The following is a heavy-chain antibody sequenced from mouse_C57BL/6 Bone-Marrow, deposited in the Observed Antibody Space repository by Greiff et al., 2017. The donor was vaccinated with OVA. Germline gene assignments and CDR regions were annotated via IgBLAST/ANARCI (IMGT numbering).Heavy chain of an antibody. Sequence: QVQLQQPGAELVRPGTSVKLSCKASGYTFTSYWMHWVKQRPGQGLEWIGVIDPSDSYTNYNQKFKGKATLTVDTSSRTAYMQLSSLTSEDSAVYYCARDYGSSYDFDYWGQGTTLTVSS. J-gene: IGHJ2*01. CDR1: GYTFTSYW. V-gene: IGHV1-59*01. D-gene: IGHD1-1*01. CDR3: ARDYGSSYDFDY. CDR2: IDPSDSYT.